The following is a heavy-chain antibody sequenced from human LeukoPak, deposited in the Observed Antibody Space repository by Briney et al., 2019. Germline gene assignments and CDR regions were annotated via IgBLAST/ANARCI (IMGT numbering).Heavy chain of an antibody. CDR2: IYYSGST. V-gene: IGHV4-39*07. J-gene: IGHJ3*02. CDR1: GGSISSSSYY. CDR3: ARGGVVVAAKDALDI. Sequence: PSETLSLTCTVSGGSISSSSYYWGWIRQPPGKGLEWIGSIYYSGSTYYNPSLKSRVTISVDTSKNQFSLKLSSVTAADTAVYYCARGGVVVAAKDALDIWGQGTMVTVSS. D-gene: IGHD2-15*01.